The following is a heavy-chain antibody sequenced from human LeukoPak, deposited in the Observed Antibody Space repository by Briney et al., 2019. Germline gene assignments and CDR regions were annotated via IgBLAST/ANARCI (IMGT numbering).Heavy chain of an antibody. V-gene: IGHV5-51*01. CDR2: IYPGDSDT. Sequence: GESLKISCKGSGYSFASSWVGWVRQMPGKGLEWMGIIYPGDSDTRYSPSFQGQVTISADKSISTAYLQWSSLKASDTAMYYCAIYSDTYYFDHWGQGTLVTVSS. CDR3: AIYSDTYYFDH. J-gene: IGHJ4*02. D-gene: IGHD1-26*01. CDR1: GYSFASSW.